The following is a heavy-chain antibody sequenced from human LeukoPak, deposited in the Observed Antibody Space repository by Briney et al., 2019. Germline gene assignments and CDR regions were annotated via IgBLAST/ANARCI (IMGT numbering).Heavy chain of an antibody. V-gene: IGHV4-59*08. CDR1: GGSISSYY. Sequence: SETLSLTCTVSGGSISSYYWSWIRQPPGKGLEWIGYIYYSGSTNYNPSLKSRVTISVDTSKNQISLKLSSVTAADTAVYYCARHTFNAFDIWGQGTMVTVSS. CDR2: IYYSGST. J-gene: IGHJ3*02. CDR3: ARHTFNAFDI.